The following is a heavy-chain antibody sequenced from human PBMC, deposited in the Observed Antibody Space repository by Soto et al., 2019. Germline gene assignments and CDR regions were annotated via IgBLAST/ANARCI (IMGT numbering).Heavy chain of an antibody. J-gene: IGHJ4*02. CDR1: GGSVSNNTYY. CDR3: ARAVAAADLDY. CDR2: VYYSGST. V-gene: IGHV4-61*01. D-gene: IGHD6-13*01. Sequence: SETLSLTCSISGGSVSNNTYYWSWIRQPPGKRLEWTGYVYYSGSTNYNPSLNSRVTISVDTSKNQFSLKLSSVTAADTAVYYCARAVAAADLDYWGQGTLVTVSS.